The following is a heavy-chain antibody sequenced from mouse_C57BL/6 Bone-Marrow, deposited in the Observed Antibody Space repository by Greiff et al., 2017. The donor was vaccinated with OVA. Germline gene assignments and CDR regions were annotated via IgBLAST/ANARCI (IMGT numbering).Heavy chain of an antibody. CDR3: ARGIYYYGSSYFYYFDY. D-gene: IGHD1-1*01. Sequence: QVQLQQPGAELVKPGASVKLSCKASGYTFTSYWMQWVKQRPGQGLEWIGEIDPSDSYTNYNQKFKGKATLTVDTSSSTAYMQLRSLTSEDSAVYYCARGIYYYGSSYFYYFDYWGQGTTLTVSS. J-gene: IGHJ2*01. CDR1: GYTFTSYW. CDR2: IDPSDSYT. V-gene: IGHV1-50*01.